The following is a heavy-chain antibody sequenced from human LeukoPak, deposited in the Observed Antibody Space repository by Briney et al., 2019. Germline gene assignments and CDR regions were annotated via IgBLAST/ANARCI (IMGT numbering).Heavy chain of an antibody. D-gene: IGHD6-19*01. V-gene: IGHV4-59*01. J-gene: IGHJ5*02. CDR3: ARRGGSSGWLNWFDP. Sequence: SETLSLTCTVSGGSISSYYWSWIREPPGEGLEWIGYIYYSGSTNYNPSLKSRVTISVDTSKNQFSLKLSSVTAADTAVYYCARRGGSSGWLNWFDPWGQGTLVTVSS. CDR2: IYYSGST. CDR1: GGSISSYY.